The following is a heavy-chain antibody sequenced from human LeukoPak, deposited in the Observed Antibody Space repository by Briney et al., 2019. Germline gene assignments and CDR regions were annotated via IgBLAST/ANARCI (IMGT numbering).Heavy chain of an antibody. CDR1: GFTVSSNY. D-gene: IGHD6-19*01. Sequence: PGGSLRLSCAPSGFTVSSNYMSCVRQAPGKGLEWVSVIYSGGSTYYADSVKGRFTISRDNSKNTLYLQMNSLRAEDTAVYYCARERTYSSGWVWGQGTLVTVSS. CDR2: IYSGGST. CDR3: ARERTYSSGWV. V-gene: IGHV3-53*01. J-gene: IGHJ4*02.